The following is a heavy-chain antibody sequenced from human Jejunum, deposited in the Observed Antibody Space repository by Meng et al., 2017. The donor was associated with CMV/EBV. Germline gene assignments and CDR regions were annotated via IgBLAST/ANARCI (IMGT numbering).Heavy chain of an antibody. CDR2: INPNNGGA. J-gene: IGHJ4*02. V-gene: IGHV1-2*06. CDR3: ARDLSGYYSFVDY. Sequence: QVQLVQSGAAVKRPGASVQVSCKASGYTFTGYYMQWVRQAPGQGREWMGRINPNNGGANYAQQFQGRVTMTTDTSISTAYMELSRLRSDDTAVYYCARDLSGYYSFVDYWGQGTLVTVSS. CDR1: GYTFTGYY. D-gene: IGHD3-22*01.